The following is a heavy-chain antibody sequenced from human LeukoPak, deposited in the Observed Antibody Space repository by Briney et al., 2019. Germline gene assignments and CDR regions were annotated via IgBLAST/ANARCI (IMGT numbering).Heavy chain of an antibody. CDR2: IYPGDSDT. CDR1: GYSFTSYW. D-gene: IGHD2-2*01. CDR3: ARVPDTVRASRFSSHNWFYP. Sequence: GESLKISCKGSGYSFTSYWIGWVRQMPGKGLEWMGIIYPGDSDTRYSPSFQGQVTISADKSISTAYLQWSSLKASDTAMYYCARVPDTVRASRFSSHNWFYPWGQGTLVTVSS. V-gene: IGHV5-51*01. J-gene: IGHJ5*02.